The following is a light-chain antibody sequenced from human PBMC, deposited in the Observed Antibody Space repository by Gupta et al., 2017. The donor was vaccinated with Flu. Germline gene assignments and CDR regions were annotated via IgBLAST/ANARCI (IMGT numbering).Light chain of an antibody. CDR1: SSNIGAGYD. V-gene: IGLV1-40*01. CDR3: QSYDSSLSGVV. J-gene: IGLJ3*02. CDR2: GNS. Sequence: QSVLTQPPSVSRPPGQRVTISCTGSSSNIGAGYDVHWYQQLPGTAPKLLIYGNSNRPSGVPDRFSGSKSGTSASLAITGLQAEDEADYYCQSYDSSLSGVVFGGGTKLTVL.